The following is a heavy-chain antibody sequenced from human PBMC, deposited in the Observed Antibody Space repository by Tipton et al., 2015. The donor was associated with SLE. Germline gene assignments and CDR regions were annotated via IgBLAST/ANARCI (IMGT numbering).Heavy chain of an antibody. V-gene: IGHV4-34*01. D-gene: IGHD3-22*01. J-gene: IGHJ3*02. Sequence: GLVKPSETLSLTCTIYGGSFSGYHWSWIRQPPGKGLEWIGEINYSGSTNYNPSLKSRVSISIGTSKNHLSLKLSSVTAADTAVYYCARGVAYYYDFGALDIWGQGTMVTVSS. CDR3: ARGVAYYYDFGALDI. CDR2: INYSGST. CDR1: GGSFSGYH.